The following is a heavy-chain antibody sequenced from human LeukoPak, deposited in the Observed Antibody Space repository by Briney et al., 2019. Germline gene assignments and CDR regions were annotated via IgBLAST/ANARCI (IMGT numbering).Heavy chain of an antibody. J-gene: IGHJ3*02. V-gene: IGHV4-59*12. CDR2: IYYSGST. CDR1: GGSISSYY. D-gene: IGHD1-7*01. CDR3: ARDLPYNWNYVGAALDVFDI. Sequence: SETLSLTCTVSGGSISSYYWSWIRQPPGKGLEWIGYIYYSGSTNYNPSLKSRVTISVDTSKNQFSLKLSSVTAADTAVYYCARDLPYNWNYVGAALDVFDIWGQGTMVTVSS.